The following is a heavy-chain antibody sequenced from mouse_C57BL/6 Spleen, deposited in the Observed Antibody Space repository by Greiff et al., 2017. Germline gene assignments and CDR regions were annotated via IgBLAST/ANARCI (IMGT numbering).Heavy chain of an antibody. CDR1: GYTFTDYN. CDR2: INPNNGGT. V-gene: IGHV1-18*01. CDR3: ARSVPYPGNYFDY. D-gene: IGHD2-10*01. J-gene: IGHJ2*01. Sequence: VQLKESGPELVKPGASVKIPCKASGYTFTDYNMDWVKQSHGKSLEWIGDINPNNGGTIYNQKFKGKATLTVDKSSSTAYMGLRSLTSEDTAVYYCARSVPYPGNYFDYWGQGTTLTVSS.